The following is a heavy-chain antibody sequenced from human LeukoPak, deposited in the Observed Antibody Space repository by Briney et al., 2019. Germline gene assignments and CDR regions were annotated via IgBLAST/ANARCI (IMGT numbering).Heavy chain of an antibody. V-gene: IGHV3-23*01. J-gene: IGHJ4*02. CDR3: AKVTSDYVWGSYRSAYFDY. Sequence: GGSLRLSCAASGFTFSSYDMNWLRQAPGKGLEWVSALSYSGGNTYYADSVKGRFTISRDNSKNTLYLQMNSLRAQDTAVYYCAKVTSDYVWGSYRSAYFDYWGQGTLVTVSS. D-gene: IGHD3-16*02. CDR1: GFTFSSYD. CDR2: LSYSGGNT.